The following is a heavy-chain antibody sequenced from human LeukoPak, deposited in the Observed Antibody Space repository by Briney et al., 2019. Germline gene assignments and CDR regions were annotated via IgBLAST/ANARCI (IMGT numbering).Heavy chain of an antibody. J-gene: IGHJ4*02. CDR3: AGYHAYGVTTPPLGY. Sequence: SETLSLTCAVFGGSFSGYYWSWIRQPPGKGLEWIGEINHSGSTYYNPSLKSRVTISVDRSKNQFSLKLSSVTAADTAVYFCAGYHAYGVTTPPLGYWGQGTLVTVSS. D-gene: IGHD4-17*01. V-gene: IGHV4-34*01. CDR1: GGSFSGYY. CDR2: INHSGST.